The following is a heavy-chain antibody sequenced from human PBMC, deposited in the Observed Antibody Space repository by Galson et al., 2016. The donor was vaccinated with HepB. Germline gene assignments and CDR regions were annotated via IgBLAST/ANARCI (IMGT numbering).Heavy chain of an antibody. J-gene: IGHJ4*02. CDR1: GFSLNTDAVA. D-gene: IGHD7-27*01. V-gene: IGHV2-5*01. Sequence: PALVKPTQTLTLTCTFSGFSLNTDAVAVGWIRQPPGKALEWLGLLYYNDDTRYRPSLQSRLTITKASSRDQVVLTMTNMDPVDTATYYCAHSRRLGVFTLFDSWGQGARVTVSS. CDR3: AHSRRLGVFTLFDS. CDR2: LYYNDDT.